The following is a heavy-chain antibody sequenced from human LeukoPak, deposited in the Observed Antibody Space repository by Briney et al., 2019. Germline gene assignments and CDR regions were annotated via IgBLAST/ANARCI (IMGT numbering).Heavy chain of an antibody. CDR1: GFTFSGYW. D-gene: IGHD2-2*01. CDR3: ARDTSGYCSTSRCYGSWYFDL. Sequence: GGSLRLSCAASGFTFSGYWMHWVRQAPGKGLVWVARISTDGSYTSYADSVKGRFTVSRDNSKNTLYLQMNSLGAEDTAVYYCARDTSGYCSTSRCYGSWYFDLWGRGTLVTVSS. V-gene: IGHV3-74*01. J-gene: IGHJ2*01. CDR2: ISTDGSYT.